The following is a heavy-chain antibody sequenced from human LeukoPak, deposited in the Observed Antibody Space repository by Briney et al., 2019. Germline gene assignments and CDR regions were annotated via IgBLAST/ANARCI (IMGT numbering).Heavy chain of an antibody. CDR1: GYIFTDYY. V-gene: IGHV1-2*06. J-gene: IGHJ4*02. Sequence: ASVTVSCEASGYIFTDYYIHWVRQAPGQGHEWMGRINPNSGGTNFAQKFQARVTMTSDTSISTAYMEVSGLESDDTAVYYCARARYCYTTSCPLDYWGQGTLVTVSS. CDR2: INPNSGGT. D-gene: IGHD2-2*01. CDR3: ARARYCYTTSCPLDY.